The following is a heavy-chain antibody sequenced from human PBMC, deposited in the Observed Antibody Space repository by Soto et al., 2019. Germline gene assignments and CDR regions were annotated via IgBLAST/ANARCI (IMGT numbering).Heavy chain of an antibody. V-gene: IGHV3-9*01. J-gene: IGHJ6*03. Sequence: GGSLRLSCAASGFTFDDYAMHWVRQAPGKGLEWVSGISWNSGSIGYADSVKGRFTISRDNAKNSLYLQMNSLRAEDTALYYCAKAYSSGPDPFYYYYYMDVWGKGTTVTVS. D-gene: IGHD6-19*01. CDR1: GFTFDDYA. CDR3: AKAYSSGPDPFYYYYYMDV. CDR2: ISWNSGSI.